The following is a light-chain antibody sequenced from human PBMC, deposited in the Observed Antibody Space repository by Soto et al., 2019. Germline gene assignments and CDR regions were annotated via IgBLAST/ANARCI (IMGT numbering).Light chain of an antibody. CDR2: GAS. V-gene: IGKV3-11*01. CDR1: ENVRTF. Sequence: EVVLTQSPATLSLSPGERATLSCRASENVRTFVDWYHQKPGHAPRLLIYGASNRATGIPARFSGSGSGTDFTLTISNLDHEDFAVYYCQQHSPGPAYTFGQGTRGEIQ. J-gene: IGKJ1*01. CDR3: QQHSPGPAYT.